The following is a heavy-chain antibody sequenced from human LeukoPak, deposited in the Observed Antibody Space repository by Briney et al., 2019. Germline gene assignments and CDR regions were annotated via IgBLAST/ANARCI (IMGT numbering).Heavy chain of an antibody. CDR2: ISSSAI. Sequence: QSGGSLRLSCAASGFTFSSYPMNWVRQAPGKGLEWVSYISSSAIYYADSVKGRFTISRDNSKNTLYLQMNSLRAEDTAVYYCARGGYDSGSYYKGPLYYFDYWGQGTLVTVSS. CDR1: GFTFSSYP. J-gene: IGHJ4*02. D-gene: IGHD3-10*01. V-gene: IGHV3-48*01. CDR3: ARGGYDSGSYYKGPLYYFDY.